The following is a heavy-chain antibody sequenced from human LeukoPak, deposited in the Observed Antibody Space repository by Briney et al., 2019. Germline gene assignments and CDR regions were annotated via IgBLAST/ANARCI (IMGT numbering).Heavy chain of an antibody. CDR1: GFTFSSYD. CDR3: VRGTGYSAYDYDFDY. V-gene: IGHV3-13*04. J-gene: IGHJ4*02. D-gene: IGHD5-12*01. Sequence: PGGSLRLSCAASGFTFSSYDMHWVRQPTGKGLEWVSAIGTAGDTYYPGSVKGRFTISRENAKNSLYLQMNSLRAGDTAVYYCVRGTGYSAYDYDFDYWGQGTGVTVSS. CDR2: IGTAGDT.